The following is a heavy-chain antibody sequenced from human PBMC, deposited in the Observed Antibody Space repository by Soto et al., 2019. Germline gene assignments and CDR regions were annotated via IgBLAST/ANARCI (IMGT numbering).Heavy chain of an antibody. CDR2: ISGSGGTA. D-gene: IGHD3-9*01. J-gene: IGHJ4*02. CDR1: GFTFSSYA. CDR3: AKANYDLLTPHFY. V-gene: IGHV3-23*01. Sequence: GGSLRLSCAASGFTFSSYAMSWVRQAPGEGLEWVSTISGSGGTAYHADSVLGRFTISRDNSKNTLYLQMDNLRAADTAVYFCAKANYDLLTPHFYWGQGTLVTVSS.